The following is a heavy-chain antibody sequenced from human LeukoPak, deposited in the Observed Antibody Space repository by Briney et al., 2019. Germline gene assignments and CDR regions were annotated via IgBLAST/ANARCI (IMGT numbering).Heavy chain of an antibody. Sequence: APVKVSCKASGYSFTSYYMHWVRQAPGQGLEWMGFINPSGSSAAYAQKFQGRLTMTRDMFTSTDYMELTSLTSDDTAVYYCARDNSVGETAWWFDPWGQGTLVTVSS. J-gene: IGHJ5*02. D-gene: IGHD1-26*01. CDR1: GYSFTSYY. V-gene: IGHV1-46*01. CDR2: INPSGSSA. CDR3: ARDNSVGETAWWFDP.